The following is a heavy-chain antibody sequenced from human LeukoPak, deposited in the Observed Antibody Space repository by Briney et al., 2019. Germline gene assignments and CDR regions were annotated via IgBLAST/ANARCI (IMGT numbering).Heavy chain of an antibody. J-gene: IGHJ4*02. CDR3: ARGVRWFPY. CDR1: GGSFSGYY. CDR2: INHSGST. D-gene: IGHD3-10*01. V-gene: IGHV4-34*01. Sequence: PSETLSLTCAVYGGSFSGYYWSGIRQPPGKGLEWIGEINHSGSTNYNPSLKSRVTISVDTSKNQFSLKLSSVTAADTAVYYCARGVRWFPYWGQGTLVTVSS.